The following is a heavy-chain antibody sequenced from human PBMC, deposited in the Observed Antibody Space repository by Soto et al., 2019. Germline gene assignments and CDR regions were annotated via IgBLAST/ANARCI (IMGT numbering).Heavy chain of an antibody. D-gene: IGHD2-15*01. J-gene: IGHJ6*02. CDR3: ARDDCSGGSCYSGSFYYYYYGIDV. V-gene: IGHV1-69*13. CDR1: GGTFSSYA. Sequence: SVKVSCKASGGTFSSYAISWVRQAPGQGLEWMGGIIPIFGTANYAQKFQGRVTITADESTSTAYMELSSLRSEDTAVYYCARDDCSGGSCYSGSFYYYYYGIDVWGQGTTVTVSS. CDR2: IIPIFGTA.